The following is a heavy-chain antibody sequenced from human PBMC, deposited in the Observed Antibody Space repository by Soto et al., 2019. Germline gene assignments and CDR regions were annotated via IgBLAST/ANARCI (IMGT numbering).Heavy chain of an antibody. CDR3: ARTPLWFGELMFDY. Sequence: PRGSLRLSCAASGFTFSSYWMSWVRPAPGKGLEWVANIKQDGSEKYYVDSVKGRFTISRDNAKNSLYLQMNSLRAEDTAVYYCARTPLWFGELMFDYWGQGTLVTVSS. D-gene: IGHD3-10*01. J-gene: IGHJ4*02. CDR1: GFTFSSYW. V-gene: IGHV3-7*01. CDR2: IKQDGSEK.